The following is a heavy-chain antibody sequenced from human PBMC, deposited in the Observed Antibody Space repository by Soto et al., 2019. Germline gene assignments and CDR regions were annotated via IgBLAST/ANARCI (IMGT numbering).Heavy chain of an antibody. CDR3: ASSLGVAAARPFCY. CDR2: IYYSGST. CDR1: GGSISSGGYY. D-gene: IGHD6-13*01. Sequence: QVQLQESGPGLVKPSQTLSLTCTVSGGSISSGGYYWSWIRQHPGKGLEWIGYIYYSGSTYYNPSLKSRVTISVDTSKNQFSLKLISVTAADPDVYYSASSLGVAAARPFCYWGQRTPVDVSS. J-gene: IGHJ4*02. V-gene: IGHV4-31*03.